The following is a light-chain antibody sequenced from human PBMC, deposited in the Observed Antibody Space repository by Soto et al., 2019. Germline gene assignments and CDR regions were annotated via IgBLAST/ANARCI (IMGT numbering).Light chain of an antibody. V-gene: IGLV2-14*01. CDR3: SSYTSTSTYV. Sequence: QSALTQPACVSGSPGQSIAISCTGTSSDVGYYNYVSWYQQHPGKAPKVMIYDVNNRPSGVSDRFSGSKSGNTASLTISGLQAEDEADYYCSSYTSTSTYVFGTGTKLTVL. J-gene: IGLJ1*01. CDR2: DVN. CDR1: SSDVGYYNY.